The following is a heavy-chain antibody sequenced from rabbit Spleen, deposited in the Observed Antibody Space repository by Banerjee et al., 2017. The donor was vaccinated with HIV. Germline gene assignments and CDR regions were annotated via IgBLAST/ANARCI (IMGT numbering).Heavy chain of an antibody. CDR2: INASTGKP. CDR1: GDSVSFSSY. Sequence: QEQLVESGGGRVKLGASLTLTCTASGDSVSFSSYMCWVRQAPGKGLEWIACINASTGKPVYATWASGRFTISRTSSTTVTLRMTSLTAADRATYFCARDLVGVIGWTFYLWGQGTLVTVS. D-gene: IGHD2-1*01. V-gene: IGHV1S45*01. J-gene: IGHJ4*01. CDR3: ARDLVGVIGWTFYL.